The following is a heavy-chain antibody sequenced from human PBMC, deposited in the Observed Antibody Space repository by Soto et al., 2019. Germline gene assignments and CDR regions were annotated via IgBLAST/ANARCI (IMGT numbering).Heavy chain of an antibody. CDR2: IIPIFGTA. CDR1: GGTFSSYA. J-gene: IGHJ6*02. D-gene: IGHD3-3*01. Sequence: QVQLVQSGAEVKKPGSSVKVSCKASGGTFSSYAISWVQQAPGQGLEWMGGIIPIFGTANYAQKFQGRVTITADESTSTAYMELSSLRSEDTAVYYCARDYDFWSGYYGYYYYGMDVWGQGTTVTVSS. CDR3: ARDYDFWSGYYGYYYYGMDV. V-gene: IGHV1-69*01.